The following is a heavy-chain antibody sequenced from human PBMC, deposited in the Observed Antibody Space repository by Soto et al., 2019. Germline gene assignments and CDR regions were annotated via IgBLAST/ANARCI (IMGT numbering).Heavy chain of an antibody. D-gene: IGHD1-1*01. CDR1: GFTVSSNY. J-gene: IGHJ4*02. V-gene: IGHV3-53*01. Sequence: GGSLRLSCAASGFTVSSNYMSWFRQAPGKGLEWVSVLYSGGSTYYADSVKGRFTISRDNSKNTLYLQMNILRAEDTAVYYCARQLGRNTGFDNWGQGTLVTVST. CDR3: ARQLGRNTGFDN. CDR2: LYSGGST.